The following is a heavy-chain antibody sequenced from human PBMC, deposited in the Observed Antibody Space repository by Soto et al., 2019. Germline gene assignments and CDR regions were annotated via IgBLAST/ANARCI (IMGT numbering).Heavy chain of an antibody. V-gene: IGHV4-34*01. J-gene: IGHJ4*02. CDR3: ARRRTGMSTYYYGSGSYYSPPLDY. CDR1: GGSFSGYY. D-gene: IGHD3-10*01. Sequence: PSETLSLTCAVYGGSFSGYYWSWIRQPPGKGLEWIGEINHSGSTNYNPSLKSRVTISVDTSKNQFSLKLSSVTAADTAVYYCARRRTGMSTYYYGSGSYYSPPLDYWGQGTLVTVSS. CDR2: INHSGST.